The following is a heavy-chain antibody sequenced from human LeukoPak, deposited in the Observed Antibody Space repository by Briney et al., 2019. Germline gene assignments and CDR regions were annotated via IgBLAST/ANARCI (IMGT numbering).Heavy chain of an antibody. J-gene: IGHJ5*02. V-gene: IGHV5-51*01. D-gene: IGHD3-10*01. CDR2: IYPGDSDT. CDR3: ARHSDYLAGELPVSRFDP. Sequence: PGESLKISCKGSGYSFTSYWIGWVRQMPGKGLEWMGIIYPGDSDTRYSPSFQGQVTISADKSISTAYLQWSSLKASDTAMYYCARHSDYLAGELPVSRFDPWGQGTLVTVSS. CDR1: GYSFTSYW.